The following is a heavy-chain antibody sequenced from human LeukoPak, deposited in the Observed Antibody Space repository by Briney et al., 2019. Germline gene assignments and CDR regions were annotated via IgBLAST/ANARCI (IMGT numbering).Heavy chain of an antibody. CDR3: ARVRSSWFFDY. D-gene: IGHD6-13*01. V-gene: IGHV3-33*01. CDR2: IWYDGSNK. Sequence: HPGRSLRLSCAASGFTFSSYGMHWVRQAPGKGLEWVAVIWYDGSNKYYADSVKGRFTISRDNSKNTLYLQMNSPRAEDTAVYYCARVRSSWFFDYWGQGTLVTVSS. CDR1: GFTFSSYG. J-gene: IGHJ4*02.